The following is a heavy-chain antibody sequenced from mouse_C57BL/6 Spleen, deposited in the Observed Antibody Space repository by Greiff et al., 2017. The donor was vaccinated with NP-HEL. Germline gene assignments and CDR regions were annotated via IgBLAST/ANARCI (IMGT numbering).Heavy chain of an antibody. D-gene: IGHD1-1*01. CDR1: GFNIKDDY. J-gene: IGHJ1*03. Sequence: EVQLQQSGAELVRPGASVKLSCTASGFNIKDDYMHWVKQRPEQGLEWIGWIDPENGDTEYASKFQGKATITADTSSNPAYLQLSSLTSEDTAVYYCTTDPSTTVVRYWYFDVWGTGTTVTVSS. V-gene: IGHV14-4*01. CDR3: TTDPSTTVVRYWYFDV. CDR2: IDPENGDT.